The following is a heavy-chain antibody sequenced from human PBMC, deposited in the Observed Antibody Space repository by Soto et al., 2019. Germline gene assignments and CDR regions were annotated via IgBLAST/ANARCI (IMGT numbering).Heavy chain of an antibody. D-gene: IGHD5-18*01. V-gene: IGHV3-74*01. CDR3: AREWDPYSYGYSPPGY. Sequence: GGSLRLSCAASGFNFSTHWMHWVRQAPGRGLVWVSRINSDGTSTIYADFVKGRFTISRDNAKNTLYLQMNSLRAEDTAVYYCAREWDPYSYGYSPPGYWGQGTPVTVSS. CDR2: INSDGTST. CDR1: GFNFSTHW. J-gene: IGHJ4*02.